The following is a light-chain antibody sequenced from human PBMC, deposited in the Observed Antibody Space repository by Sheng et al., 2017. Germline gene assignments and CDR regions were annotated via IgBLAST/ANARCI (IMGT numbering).Light chain of an antibody. V-gene: IGLV2-23*01. CDR1: SSDIGSYNL. J-gene: IGLJ1*01. CDR2: EGS. CDR3: CSYASTTTFXV. Sequence: QSALTQPASVSGSPGQSITISCTGTSSDIGSYNLVSWYQQHAGKAPKLLIYEGSKRPSGVSNRFSGSKSGNTASLTISGLQAEDEADYYCCSYASTTTFXVFGTGTKVTVL.